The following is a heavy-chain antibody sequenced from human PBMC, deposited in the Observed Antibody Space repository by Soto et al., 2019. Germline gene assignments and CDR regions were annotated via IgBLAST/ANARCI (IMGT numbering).Heavy chain of an antibody. D-gene: IGHD6-13*01. CDR2: IYHSGST. V-gene: IGHV4-38-2*01. CDR1: GYSISSGYY. CDR3: ARVDPLRSSPGGWFDP. J-gene: IGHJ5*02. Sequence: SLTCAVSGYSISSGYYWGWIRQPPGKGLEWIGSIYHSGSTYYNPSLKSRVTISVDTSKNQFSLKLSSVTAADTAVYYCARVDPLRSSPGGWFDPWGQGTLVTVSS.